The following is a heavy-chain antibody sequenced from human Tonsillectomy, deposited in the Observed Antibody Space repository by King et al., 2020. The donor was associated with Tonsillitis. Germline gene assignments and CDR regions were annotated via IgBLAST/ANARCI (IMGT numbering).Heavy chain of an antibody. CDR3: ARRVTALDY. Sequence: VQLVESGGGLVQSGGSLRLSCAASGFPFSTYAMSWVRQAPGKGLEWVSVISVSGGGTYYADSVKGRFTISRDNSKNTLYLQMTSLRAEDTAVYYCARRVTALDYWGQGTLVTVSS. CDR2: ISVSGGGT. V-gene: IGHV3-23*04. J-gene: IGHJ4*02. CDR1: GFPFSTYA. D-gene: IGHD2-21*02.